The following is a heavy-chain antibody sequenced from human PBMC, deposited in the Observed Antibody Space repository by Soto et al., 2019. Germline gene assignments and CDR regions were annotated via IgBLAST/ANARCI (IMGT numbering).Heavy chain of an antibody. CDR2: ISSSGSTI. V-gene: IGHV3-48*03. D-gene: IGHD3-3*01. CDR3: ARDLSIFGVVSYYYYGMDV. J-gene: IGHJ6*02. Sequence: GGSLRLSCAASGFTFSSYEMNWVRQAPGKGLEWVSYISSSGSTIYYADSVKGRFTISRDNAKNSLYLQMNSLRAEDTAVYYCARDLSIFGVVSYYYYGMDVWGHGTTVTVSS. CDR1: GFTFSSYE.